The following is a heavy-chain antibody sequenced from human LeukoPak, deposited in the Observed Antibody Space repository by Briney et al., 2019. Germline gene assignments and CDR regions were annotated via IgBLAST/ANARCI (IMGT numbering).Heavy chain of an antibody. CDR3: ARGGGEFVTNDY. J-gene: IGHJ4*02. V-gene: IGHV4-59*08. CDR1: GGPISSYY. D-gene: IGHD3-16*01. Sequence: SETLSLTCTVSGGPISSYYWSWIRQPPGKGLEWIGYIYYSGSTNYNPSLKSRVTISVDTSKNQFSLKLSSVTAADTAVYYCARGGGEFVTNDYWGQGTLVTVSS. CDR2: IYYSGST.